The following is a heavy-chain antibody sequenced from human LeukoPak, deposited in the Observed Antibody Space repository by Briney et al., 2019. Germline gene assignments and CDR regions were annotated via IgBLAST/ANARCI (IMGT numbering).Heavy chain of an antibody. CDR2: IYYSGST. CDR1: SGSISSGVYY. D-gene: IGHD5-24*01. V-gene: IGHV4-31*03. J-gene: IGHJ4*02. Sequence: PSETLSLTCPVSSGSISSGVYYWSWIRQHPGKGLEWIGYIYYSGSTYYNPSLKSRVTISVDTSKNQFSLKLGSVTAADTAVYYCARGVRWLQLSYFDYWGQGTLVTVSS. CDR3: ARGVRWLQLSYFDY.